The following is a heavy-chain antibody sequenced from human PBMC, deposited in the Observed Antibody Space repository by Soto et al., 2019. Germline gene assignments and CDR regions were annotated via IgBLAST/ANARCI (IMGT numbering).Heavy chain of an antibody. CDR2: INPSARSA. Sequence: AASVKVSCTSSGYTFTNYYLHWVRQAPGQGLEWVGMINPSARSASYAQKLRGRLTMDRDTSTTTVYMELSRLTFEDTAVYFCARDNSAANGVLDHWGQGTLVTVYS. V-gene: IGHV1-46*04. D-gene: IGHD1-1*01. CDR3: ARDNSAANGVLDH. J-gene: IGHJ4*02. CDR1: GYTFTNYY.